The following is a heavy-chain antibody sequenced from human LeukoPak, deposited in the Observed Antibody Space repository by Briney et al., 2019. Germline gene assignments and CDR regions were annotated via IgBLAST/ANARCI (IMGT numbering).Heavy chain of an antibody. V-gene: IGHV1-2*02. D-gene: IGHD3-3*01. CDR3: ARGVIGSFTIFDYYMDV. Sequence: ASVKVSCKASGYTFTGYYMHWVRQAPGQGLEWMGWINPNSGGTNYAQKFQGRVTMTRDTSISTAYMELSSLRSEDTAVYYCARGVIGSFTIFDYYMDVWGKGTTVTVSS. J-gene: IGHJ6*03. CDR1: GYTFTGYY. CDR2: INPNSGGT.